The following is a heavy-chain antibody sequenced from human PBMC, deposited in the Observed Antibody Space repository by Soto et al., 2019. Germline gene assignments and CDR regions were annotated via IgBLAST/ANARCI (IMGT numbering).Heavy chain of an antibody. D-gene: IGHD3-10*01. V-gene: IGHV3-30*03. J-gene: IGHJ4*02. Sequence: QVHLVESGGGVVQPGRSLRLSCAASGFPFTTYGMHWVREGPGKGLEWVAVISFDGSNTYYADSVKGRFTTSRDNSKKTLYLQMNSLRPEDTALYYCVGGQYYFDYRGQGTLVTVSS. CDR3: VGGQYYFDY. CDR2: ISFDGSNT. CDR1: GFPFTTYG.